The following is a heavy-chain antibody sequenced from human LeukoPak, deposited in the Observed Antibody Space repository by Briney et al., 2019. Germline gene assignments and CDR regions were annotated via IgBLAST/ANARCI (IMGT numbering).Heavy chain of an antibody. CDR2: IQNDGGNE. V-gene: IGHV3-30*02. D-gene: IGHD3-10*02. CDR1: GFTFSTFH. J-gene: IGHJ5*02. CDR3: ARSYVLNFFDP. Sequence: GGSLRLSCATSGFTFSTFHMHWVRQAPGGVPEWVAFIQNDGGNEYYGDSVKGRFAISRDNSKSTLYLQLNSLTTEDTAVYYCARSYVLNFFDPWGQGTLVTVSS.